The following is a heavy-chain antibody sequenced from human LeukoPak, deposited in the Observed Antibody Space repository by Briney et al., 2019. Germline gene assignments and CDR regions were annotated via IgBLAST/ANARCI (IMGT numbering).Heavy chain of an antibody. CDR1: GLTFNKYA. CDR3: AKLSTYGDSTEDH. D-gene: IGHD4-17*01. CDR2: VSIGGGSS. Sequence: PGGCLRPSCAASGLTFNKYAMSWGRQAPEKGLEWVSSVSIGGGSSEYADSEKGRFTISRDNSQNTLYLQLNSLRVGDTAVYYCAKLSTYGDSTEDHWGQGTLVTVSS. V-gene: IGHV3-23*01. J-gene: IGHJ4*02.